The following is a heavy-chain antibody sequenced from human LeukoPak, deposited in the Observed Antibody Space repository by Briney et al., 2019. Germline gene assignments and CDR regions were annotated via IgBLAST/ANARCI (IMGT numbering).Heavy chain of an antibody. V-gene: IGHV2-5*01. CDR2: TYWNNDK. Sequence: SGPTLVKPPQTLTLTCTFSGFSLSTTGVAGAWIRQPPGKALEWLAVTYWNNDKSYSPSLKNRLTITQDTSKNQVILIMANMDPVDTGTYYCAHKGRGSGSYTMWGQGTLVTVSS. CDR1: GFSLSTTGVA. CDR3: AHKGRGSGSYTM. D-gene: IGHD3-10*01. J-gene: IGHJ4*02.